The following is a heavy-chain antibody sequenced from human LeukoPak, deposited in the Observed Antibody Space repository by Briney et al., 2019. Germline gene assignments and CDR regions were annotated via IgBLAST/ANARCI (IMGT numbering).Heavy chain of an antibody. CDR2: IYHSGST. CDR3: ARGGAARLHFQN. D-gene: IGHD6-6*01. J-gene: IGHJ1*01. V-gene: IGHV4-59*01. CDR1: GGSISTYY. Sequence: SETLSLTCTVSGGSISTYYWNWLRQPPGKGLEWIGYIYHSGSTNYNPSLQSRVTISVDTSKIQFSLNLNSVTAADTAVYYCARGGAARLHFQNWGQGTLVTVFS.